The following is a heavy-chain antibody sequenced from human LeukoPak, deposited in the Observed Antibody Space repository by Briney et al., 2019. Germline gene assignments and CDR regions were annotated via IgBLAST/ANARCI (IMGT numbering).Heavy chain of an antibody. V-gene: IGHV1-69*05. J-gene: IGHJ6*03. CDR3: ARTLHSSSSFYYYYYMDV. D-gene: IGHD6-6*01. Sequence: SVKVSCKASGGTFSSYAISWVRQAPGQGLEWMGGIIPIFGTANYAQKFQGRVTITTDESTSTAYMELSSLRSEDTAVYYYARTLHSSSSFYYYYYMDVWGKGTTVTVSS. CDR1: GGTFSSYA. CDR2: IIPIFGTA.